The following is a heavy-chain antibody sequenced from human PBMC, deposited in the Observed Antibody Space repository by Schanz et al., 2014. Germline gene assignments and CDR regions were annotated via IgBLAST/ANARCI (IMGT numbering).Heavy chain of an antibody. CDR3: ARGTDTAMEHRPFDY. V-gene: IGHV3-66*01. Sequence: EVQLVESGGGLVQPGGSLRLSFAASGFTVSKNYMSWVRQAPGKGLEWVSIIYTDGSTYYADSVRDRFTISRDNSKNMLYLQINNLRAEDTAVYYCARGTDTAMEHRPFDYWGQGTLVTVSS. D-gene: IGHD5-18*01. CDR1: GFTVSKNY. CDR2: IYTDGST. J-gene: IGHJ4*02.